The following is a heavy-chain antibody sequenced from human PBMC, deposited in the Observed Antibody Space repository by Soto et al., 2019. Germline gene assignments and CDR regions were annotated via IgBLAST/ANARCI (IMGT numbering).Heavy chain of an antibody. Sequence: SVKVSCKASGFTFTSSAVQWVRQARGQRLEWLGWIVVGSGNTNYAQKFQERVTMTRDMSTSTAYMELSSLRSEDTAVYYCAADLVRAPGMLTYYFDYWGQGTLVTVSS. CDR1: GFTFTSSA. V-gene: IGHV1-58*01. J-gene: IGHJ4*02. CDR3: AADLVRAPGMLTYYFDY. CDR2: IVVGSGNT. D-gene: IGHD3-16*01.